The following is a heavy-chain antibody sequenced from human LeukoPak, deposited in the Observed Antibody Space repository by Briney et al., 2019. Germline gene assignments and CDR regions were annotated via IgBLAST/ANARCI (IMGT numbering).Heavy chain of an antibody. J-gene: IGHJ3*02. D-gene: IGHD5-12*01. CDR1: GGSISSYY. CDR3: ARAQRRRSGYDTGPAFDI. Sequence: SETLSLTCTVSGGSISSYYWSWIRQPAGKGLEWIGRIYTSGSTNYNPSLKSRVTISVDTSKNQFSLKLSSVTAADTAVYYCARAQRRRSGYDTGPAFDILGQGTMVTVSS. CDR2: IYTSGST. V-gene: IGHV4-4*07.